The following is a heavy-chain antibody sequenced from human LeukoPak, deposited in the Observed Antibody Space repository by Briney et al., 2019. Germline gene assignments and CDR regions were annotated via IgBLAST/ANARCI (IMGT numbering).Heavy chain of an antibody. CDR1: GGSISSSSYY. J-gene: IGHJ4*02. CDR2: IYYSGST. D-gene: IGHD2-21*02. CDR3: ARAHSNCGGDCYSSYYFDY. Sequence: PSETLSLTCTVSGGSISSSSYYWGWIRQPPGKGLEWSGSIYYSGSTYYNPSLKSRVTISVDTSKNQFSLKLSSVTAADTAVYYCARAHSNCGGDCYSSYYFDYWGQGTLVTVSS. V-gene: IGHV4-39*07.